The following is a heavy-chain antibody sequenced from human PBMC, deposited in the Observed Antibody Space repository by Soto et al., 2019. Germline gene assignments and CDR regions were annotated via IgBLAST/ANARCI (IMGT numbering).Heavy chain of an antibody. J-gene: IGHJ4*02. CDR3: AVTTVGGASDY. CDR2: INHSGST. V-gene: IGHV4-34*01. CDR1: GGSFSGYY. D-gene: IGHD4-17*01. Sequence: PSETLSLTCAVYGGSFSGYYWSWIRQPPGKGLEWIGEINHSGSTNYNPSLKSRVTISVDTSKNQFSLKLNSVTAADTAVYYCAVTTVGGASDYWGQGTLVTVSS.